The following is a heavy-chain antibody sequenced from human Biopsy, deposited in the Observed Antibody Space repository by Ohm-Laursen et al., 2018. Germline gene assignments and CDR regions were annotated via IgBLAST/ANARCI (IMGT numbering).Heavy chain of an antibody. J-gene: IGHJ4*02. CDR2: ISDSGST. CDR1: GGSIGSFY. V-gene: IGHV4-59*08. CDR3: ARRGSGGRSFDH. Sequence: GTLSLTCVVSGGSIGSFYWTWIRQPPGKGPEWIGDISDSGSTNYKPSLKSRVIISVDTSKNQFSLNLSSVTAADTAVYYCARRGSGGRSFDHWGQGTLVTVSS. D-gene: IGHD2-15*01.